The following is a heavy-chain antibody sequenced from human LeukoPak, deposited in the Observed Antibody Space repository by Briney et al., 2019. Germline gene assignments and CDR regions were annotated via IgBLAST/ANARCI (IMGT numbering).Heavy chain of an antibody. Sequence: PSETLSLTCTVSGGSISSSSYYWGWLRQPPGKGLEWLGSIYYSGSTYYNPSLKSRVTISVDTSKNQFSLKLSSVTAADTAVYYCARHCGGDVHWYFDLWGRGTLVTVSS. CDR3: ARHCGGDVHWYFDL. D-gene: IGHD2-21*02. CDR2: IYYSGST. J-gene: IGHJ2*01. V-gene: IGHV4-39*01. CDR1: GGSISSSSYY.